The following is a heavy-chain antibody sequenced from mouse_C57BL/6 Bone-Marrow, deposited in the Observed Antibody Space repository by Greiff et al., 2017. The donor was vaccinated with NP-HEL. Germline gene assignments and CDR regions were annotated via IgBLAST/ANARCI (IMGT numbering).Heavy chain of an antibody. D-gene: IGHD1-1*01. CDR3: ARRTTVVATDWYFDV. CDR1: GYTFTNYW. J-gene: IGHJ1*03. CDR2: IYPGGGYT. V-gene: IGHV1-63*01. Sequence: QVQLQQSGAELVRPGTSVKMSCKASGYTFTNYWIGWAKQRPGHGLEWIGDIYPGGGYTNYNEKFKGKATLTADKSSSTAYMQFSSLTSEDSAIDYCARRTTVVATDWYFDVWGTGTTVTVSS.